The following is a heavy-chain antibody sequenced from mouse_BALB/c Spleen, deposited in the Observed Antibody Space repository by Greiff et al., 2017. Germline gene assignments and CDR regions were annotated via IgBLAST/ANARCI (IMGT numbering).Heavy chain of an antibody. CDR3: ARVEVRGYFDY. V-gene: IGHV3-6*02. D-gene: IGHD2-14*01. CDR2: ISYDGSN. CDR1: GYSITSGYY. Sequence: EVKLVESGPGLVKPSQSLSLTCSVTGYSITSGYYWNWIRQFPGNKLEWMGYISYDGSNNYNPSLKNRISITRDTSKNQFFLKLNSVTTEDTATYYCARVEVRGYFDYWGQGTTLTVSS. J-gene: IGHJ2*01.